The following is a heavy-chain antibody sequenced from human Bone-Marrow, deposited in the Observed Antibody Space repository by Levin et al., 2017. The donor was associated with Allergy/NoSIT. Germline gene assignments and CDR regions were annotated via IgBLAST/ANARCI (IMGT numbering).Heavy chain of an antibody. D-gene: IGHD5-12*01. V-gene: IGHV4-59*01. J-gene: IGHJ4*02. Sequence: ASQTLSLPCPVSGGSIPSFFWTWIRQPPGKGLEWIGYIYYSGSTKHNPSLNSRVTFSVDTSKNQFSLKLSSVTAADTAVYFCAGRYSGYEPLEYWGQGTLVTVSS. CDR2: IYYSGST. CDR3: AGRYSGYEPLEY. CDR1: GGSIPSFF.